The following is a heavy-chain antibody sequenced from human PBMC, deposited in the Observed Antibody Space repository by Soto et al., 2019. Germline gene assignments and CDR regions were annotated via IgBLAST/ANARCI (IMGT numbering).Heavy chain of an antibody. V-gene: IGHV3-30-3*01. D-gene: IGHD3-3*01. CDR1: GFTFSSYA. CDR2: ISYDGSNK. Sequence: GGSLRLSCAASGFTFSSYAMHWVRQAPGKGLEWVAVISYDGSNKYYADSVKGRFTISRDNSKNTLYLQMNSLRAEDTAVYYCARDKRDLRFLEWSYYYDYWGQGTLVTVSS. J-gene: IGHJ4*02. CDR3: ARDKRDLRFLEWSYYYDY.